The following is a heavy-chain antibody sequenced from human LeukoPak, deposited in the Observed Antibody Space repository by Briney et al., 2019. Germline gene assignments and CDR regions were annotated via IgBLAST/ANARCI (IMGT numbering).Heavy chain of an antibody. CDR3: ARAYYYDSSGYPSNKYYFDY. CDR2: IYYSGST. Sequence: SETLSLTCTVSVDPISSYYWSWIRQPPGKGLEWIGYIYYSGSTNYNPSLKSRVTISVDTSKNQFSLKLSSVTAADTAVYYCARAYYYDSSGYPSNKYYFDYWGQGTLVTVSS. D-gene: IGHD3-22*01. J-gene: IGHJ4*02. CDR1: VDPISSYY. V-gene: IGHV4-59*08.